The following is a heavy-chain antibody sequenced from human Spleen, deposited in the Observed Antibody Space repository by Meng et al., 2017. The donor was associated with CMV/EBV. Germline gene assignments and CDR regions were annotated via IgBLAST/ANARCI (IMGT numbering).Heavy chain of an antibody. J-gene: IGHJ4*02. D-gene: IGHD1-26*01. V-gene: IGHV3-23*01. Sequence: LSFASSGFTFSSVAMSWVRQAPGKGLEWVSAISGSGGSTYYADSVKGRFTISRDNSKNTLYLQMDSLRAEDTAVYYCARDTGSYFDYWGQGTLVTVSS. CDR2: ISGSGGST. CDR1: GFTFSSVA. CDR3: ARDTGSYFDY.